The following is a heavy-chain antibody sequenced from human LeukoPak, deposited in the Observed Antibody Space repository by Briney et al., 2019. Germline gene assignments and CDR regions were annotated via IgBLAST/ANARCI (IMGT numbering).Heavy chain of an antibody. CDR1: GGSIRSYY. CDR2: IYSTGDI. CDR3: TRDVGVTGDVRFDP. Sequence: SETLSLTCTVSGGSIRSYYWTWIRQPVGERLEWIGRIYSTGDITYNPSLASRVTMSIDTSTNQFSLELSFVTAADTGVYFCTRDVGVTGDVRFDPWGQGILVTVSS. J-gene: IGHJ5*02. V-gene: IGHV4-4*07. D-gene: IGHD2-8*02.